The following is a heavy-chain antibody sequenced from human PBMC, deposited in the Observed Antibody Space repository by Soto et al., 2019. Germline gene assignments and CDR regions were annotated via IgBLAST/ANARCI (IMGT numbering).Heavy chain of an antibody. Sequence: PSETLSLTCSVSGGSISDYYWSWIRLPPGKGLEWIGYIYYTGSTNYNPSLKSRVTMSLDTSKNQFSLKLNSVTAADTAVYYCASHKPHNWFDPWGQGTLVTVSS. CDR1: GGSISDYY. V-gene: IGHV4-59*08. CDR3: ASHKPHNWFDP. J-gene: IGHJ5*02. CDR2: IYYTGST.